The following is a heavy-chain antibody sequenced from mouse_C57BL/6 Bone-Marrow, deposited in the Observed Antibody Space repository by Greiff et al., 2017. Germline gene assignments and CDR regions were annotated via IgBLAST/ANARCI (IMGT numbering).Heavy chain of an antibody. D-gene: IGHD1-1*01. Sequence: EVQLQESGPELVKPGDSVKISCKASGYSFTGYFMTWVMQSHGKSLEWIGRINRYNGDTFYNQKLKGKATLTVDNSSSTANMELRSLTSRDPAVNYCARMSTGDAMDYWGQGTSVTVSS. CDR3: ARMSTGDAMDY. CDR1: GYSFTGYF. V-gene: IGHV1-20*01. J-gene: IGHJ4*01. CDR2: INRYNGDT.